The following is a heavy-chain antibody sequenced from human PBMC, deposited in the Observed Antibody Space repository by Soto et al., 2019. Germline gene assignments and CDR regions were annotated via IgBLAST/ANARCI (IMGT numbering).Heavy chain of an antibody. CDR2: SYYSGST. CDR3: ARELVSGDYYYGMDV. CDR1: GGFISSGCYY. Sequence: LSLTCTVSGGFISSGCYYWSWIRQHPGKGLEWIWYSYYSGSTDYNPSLKSRVTISVDTSKNQFSRKLSSVTAADTAVYSCARELVSGDYYYGMDVWRQRAAVTVS. J-gene: IGHJ6*02. V-gene: IGHV4-31*03.